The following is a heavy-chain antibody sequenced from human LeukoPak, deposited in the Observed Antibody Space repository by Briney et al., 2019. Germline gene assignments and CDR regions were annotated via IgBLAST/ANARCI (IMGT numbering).Heavy chain of an antibody. CDR3: ARDGILWFGEVPASWFDP. CDR2: IYTSGST. V-gene: IGHV4-4*07. J-gene: IGHJ5*02. Sequence: PSETLSLTCTVSGGSISSYYWSWILQPAGKGLEWIGRIYTSGSTNYNPSLKSRVTMSVDTSKNQFSLKLSSVTAADTAVYYCARDGILWFGEVPASWFDPWGQGTLVTVSS. D-gene: IGHD3-10*01. CDR1: GGSISSYY.